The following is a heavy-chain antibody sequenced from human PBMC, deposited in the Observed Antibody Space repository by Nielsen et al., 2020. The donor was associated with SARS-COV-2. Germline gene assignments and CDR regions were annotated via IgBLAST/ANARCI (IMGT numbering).Heavy chain of an antibody. D-gene: IGHD2-15*01. CDR3: ARDDCSGGSCYLDY. J-gene: IGHJ4*02. Sequence: SQTLSLTCSISGDSVSSSSAAWNWIRQSPSRGLEWLGRTYYRSKWYNDYAVSVKSRVTFNPDTSKNQFSLQLNSVTPEDTAVYYCARDDCSGGSCYLDYWGQGTLVTVSS. CDR2: TYYRSKWYN. V-gene: IGHV6-1*01. CDR1: GDSVSSSSAA.